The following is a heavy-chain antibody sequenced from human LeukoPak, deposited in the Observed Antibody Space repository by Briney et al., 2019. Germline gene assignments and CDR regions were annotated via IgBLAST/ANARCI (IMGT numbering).Heavy chain of an antibody. CDR1: GFTFSSYG. V-gene: IGHV3-30*18. CDR2: ISYDGSNK. J-gene: IGHJ6*04. D-gene: IGHD5-24*01. CDR3: AKTEKRCMDV. Sequence: GRSLRLSCAASGFTFSSYGMHWVRQAPGKGLEWVAVISYDGSNKYYADSVKGRFTISRDNSKNTLYLQMNSLRAEDTAVYYCAKTEKRCMDVWGKGTTVTVSS.